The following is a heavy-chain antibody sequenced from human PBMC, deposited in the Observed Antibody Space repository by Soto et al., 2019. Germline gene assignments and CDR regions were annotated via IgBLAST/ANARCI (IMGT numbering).Heavy chain of an antibody. CDR3: ARETKIAAAGTGAFDI. J-gene: IGHJ3*02. D-gene: IGHD6-13*01. V-gene: IGHV1-69*01. Sequence: QVQLVQSGAEVKKPGSSVKVSCKASGGTFSSYAISWVRQAPGQGLEWMGGIIPIFGTANYVQKFQGRVTITADESTSTAYMELSSLRSEDTAVYYCARETKIAAAGTGAFDIWGQGTMVTVSS. CDR1: GGTFSSYA. CDR2: IIPIFGTA.